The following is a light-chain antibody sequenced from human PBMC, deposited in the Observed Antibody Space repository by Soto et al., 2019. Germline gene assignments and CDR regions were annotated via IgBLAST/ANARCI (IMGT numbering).Light chain of an antibody. J-gene: IGLJ2*01. CDR3: SSYTTTSTIL. Sequence: QSALTQPASVSGSPGQSITISCTGTSNDVGGYNYVSWYQQHPDKAPKLMIYEVTNRPSGISHRFSGSKSGNTASLTISGLQAEDEADYYCSSYTTTSTILFGGGTKLTVL. V-gene: IGLV2-14*01. CDR1: SNDVGGYNY. CDR2: EVT.